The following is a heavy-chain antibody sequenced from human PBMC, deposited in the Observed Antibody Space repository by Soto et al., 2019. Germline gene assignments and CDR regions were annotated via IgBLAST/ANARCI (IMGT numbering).Heavy chain of an antibody. CDR2: IFSSGTT. V-gene: IGHV4-30-4*01. CDR1: GDSISSGNKY. J-gene: IGHJ6*02. D-gene: IGHD3-16*01. Sequence: SETLSLTCTVSGDSISSGNKYWSWIRQPPGKGLEWIGYIFSSGTTYYNPSLKSRLTMSLDASQNQFSLKLNSLTDTDTAVYFCARVPSPFDYYYAMDVWGQGTTVTVSS. CDR3: ARVPSPFDYYYAMDV.